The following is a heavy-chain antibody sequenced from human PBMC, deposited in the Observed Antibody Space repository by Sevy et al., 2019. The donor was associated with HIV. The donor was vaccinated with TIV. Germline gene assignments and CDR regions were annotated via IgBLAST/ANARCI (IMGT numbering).Heavy chain of an antibody. CDR3: TKDVVATPNYYSGMDV. Sequence: ASVKGSCKASGYTFTTYYMHWVRQAPGQGLEWMGIINPSGGGTSYAQKFQGRVTMTRDTSTSTVYLELSSLRSEDTAVYYCTKDVVATPNYYSGMDVWGQGTTVTVSS. J-gene: IGHJ6*02. CDR1: GYTFTTYY. V-gene: IGHV1-46*03. D-gene: IGHD2-15*01. CDR2: INPSGGGT.